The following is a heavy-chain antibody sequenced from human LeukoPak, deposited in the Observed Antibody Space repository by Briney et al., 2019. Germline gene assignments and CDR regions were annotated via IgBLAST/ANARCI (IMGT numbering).Heavy chain of an antibody. D-gene: IGHD5-12*01. J-gene: IGHJ4*02. CDR2: IWYDGSNK. CDR1: GFTFSSYG. CDR3: ARDNSGYAFDY. V-gene: IGHV3-33*01. Sequence: PGGSLRLSCAASGFTFSSYGMHWVRQAPGKGLEWVAVIWYDGSNKYYADSVKGRFTISRDNSKNTLYLQMNSLRAEDTAVYYCARDNSGYAFDYWGQGTLVTVSS.